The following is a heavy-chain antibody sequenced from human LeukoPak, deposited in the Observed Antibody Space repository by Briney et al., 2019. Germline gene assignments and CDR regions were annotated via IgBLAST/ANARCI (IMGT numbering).Heavy chain of an antibody. CDR2: IYYSGST. Sequence: SETLSLTCTVSGGSISSYYWIWIRQPPGKGLEWIGYIYYSGSTNYNPSLRSRVTISVDTSKNQFSLKLSSVTAADTAVYYCAREGGGYDSSGSFDYWGQGTLVTVSS. J-gene: IGHJ4*02. V-gene: IGHV4-59*01. D-gene: IGHD3-22*01. CDR1: GGSISSYY. CDR3: AREGGGYDSSGSFDY.